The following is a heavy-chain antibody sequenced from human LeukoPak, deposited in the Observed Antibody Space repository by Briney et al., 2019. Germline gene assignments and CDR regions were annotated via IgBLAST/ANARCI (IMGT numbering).Heavy chain of an antibody. CDR2: ISSGSTI. D-gene: IGHD6-19*01. V-gene: IGHV3-11*01. CDR1: GFTFSDYY. CDR3: ARASHLEVAGCDY. Sequence: GGSLRLSCAASGFTFSDYYMSWIRQAPGKGLEWVSYISSGSTIYYADSVKGRFTISRDNAKNSLYLQMNSLRAEDTAVYYCARASHLEVAGCDYWGQGTLVTVSS. J-gene: IGHJ4*02.